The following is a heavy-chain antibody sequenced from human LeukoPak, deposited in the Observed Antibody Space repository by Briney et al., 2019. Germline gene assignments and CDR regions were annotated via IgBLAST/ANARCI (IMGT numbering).Heavy chain of an antibody. CDR2: ISSSISYI. Sequence: GGSLRLSCAASGFTFSSYSMNWVRQAPGKGLEWVSSISSSISYIYYADSVKGRFTISRDNAKNSLYLQMNSLRAEDTAVYYCARAGGYYDSSGYYTPYYFDYWGQGTLVTVSS. J-gene: IGHJ4*02. V-gene: IGHV3-21*01. D-gene: IGHD3-22*01. CDR1: GFTFSSYS. CDR3: ARAGGYYDSSGYYTPYYFDY.